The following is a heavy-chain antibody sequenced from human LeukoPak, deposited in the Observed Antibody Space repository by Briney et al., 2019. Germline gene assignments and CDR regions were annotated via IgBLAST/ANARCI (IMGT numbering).Heavy chain of an antibody. Sequence: GASVKVSCKASGYTFTSYYMHWVRQAPGQGLEWMGIINPSGGSTSYAQKFQGRVTMTRDTSTSTVYMELSSLRSEDTAVYYCARAFIFASSSWYGGSDSWGQGTLVTVSS. V-gene: IGHV1-46*01. CDR2: INPSGGST. CDR3: ARAFIFASSSWYGGSDS. J-gene: IGHJ4*02. D-gene: IGHD6-13*01. CDR1: GYTFTSYY.